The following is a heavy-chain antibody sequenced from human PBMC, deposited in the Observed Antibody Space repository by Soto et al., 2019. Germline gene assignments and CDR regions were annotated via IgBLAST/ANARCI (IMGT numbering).Heavy chain of an antibody. J-gene: IGHJ6*02. V-gene: IGHV1-18*01. CDR1: GYTFTSCG. Sequence: QVHLVQSGAEVKKPGASVKVSCKASGYTFTSCGISWVRQAPAQGLEWMGLINTYNGYTNYPQNFQGRVTMTTDTSTGTVYMELRSLTSDDTAVYYCARDLTKGLDVWGQGTTVTVSS. CDR2: INTYNGYT. CDR3: ARDLTKGLDV. D-gene: IGHD4-4*01.